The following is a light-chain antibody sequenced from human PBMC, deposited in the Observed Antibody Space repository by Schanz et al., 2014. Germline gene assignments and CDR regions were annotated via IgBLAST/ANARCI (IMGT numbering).Light chain of an antibody. J-gene: IGLJ2*01. CDR1: SSDVGGYNY. CDR2: DVS. V-gene: IGLV2-14*01. Sequence: SALTQPASVSGSPGQSITISCTGTSSDVGGYNYVSWYQQHPGKAPKLMIYDVSNRPSGVSNRFSGSKSGNTASLTISGLKAEDEADYYCSSYTSSSTPVVFGGGTKVTVL. CDR3: SSYTSSSTPVV.